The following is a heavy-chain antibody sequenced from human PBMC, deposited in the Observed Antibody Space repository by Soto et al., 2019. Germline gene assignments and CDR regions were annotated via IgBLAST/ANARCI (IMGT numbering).Heavy chain of an antibody. CDR3: ARDYCSGGSCYPGDHYMDV. Sequence: GGSLRLSCAASGFTVSSNYMSWVRQAPGKGLEWVSVIYSGGGTYYADSVKGRFTISRDNSKNTLYLQMNSLRAEDTAVYYCARDYCSGGSCYPGDHYMDVWGKGTTVTVSS. V-gene: IGHV3-66*01. CDR2: IYSGGGT. CDR1: GFTVSSNY. D-gene: IGHD2-15*01. J-gene: IGHJ6*03.